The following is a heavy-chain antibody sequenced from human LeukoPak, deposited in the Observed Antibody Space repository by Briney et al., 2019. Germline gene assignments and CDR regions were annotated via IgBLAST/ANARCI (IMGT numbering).Heavy chain of an antibody. Sequence: GESLKISCQASGYKFSTYWIGWVRQAPGRGLEWMGNIYPGDSDTRYNPSFRGQVTVSADKSTNTVYLQWSAVQASDSGMYYRARRHDSFDYWGQGTLVTVSS. CDR2: IYPGDSDT. CDR3: ARRHDSFDY. J-gene: IGHJ4*02. CDR1: GYKFSTYW. V-gene: IGHV5-51*01.